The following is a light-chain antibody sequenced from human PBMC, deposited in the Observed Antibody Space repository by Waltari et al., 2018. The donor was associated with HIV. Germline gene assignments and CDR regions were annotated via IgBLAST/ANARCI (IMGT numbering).Light chain of an antibody. Sequence: DIVMTQSPDSLAVSLGERAPINCKSSQSVLYSSNNKNYLAWYQQKPGQPPKLLIYWASTRESGVPDRFSGSGSGTDFTLTISSLQAEDVAVYYCQQYYSPPLTFGGGTKVEIK. J-gene: IGKJ4*01. CDR3: QQYYSPPLT. CDR2: WAS. CDR1: QSVLYSSNNKNY. V-gene: IGKV4-1*01.